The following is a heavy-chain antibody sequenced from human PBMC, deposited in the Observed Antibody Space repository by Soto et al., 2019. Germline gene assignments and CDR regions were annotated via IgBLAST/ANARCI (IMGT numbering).Heavy chain of an antibody. J-gene: IGHJ4*02. CDR2: FDPEDGET. CDR3: ATALDYYDSSGLFDY. D-gene: IGHD3-22*01. CDR1: GYTLTELS. Sequence: ASVKVSCKVSGYTLTELSMHWVRQAPGKGLEWMGGFDPEDGETIYAQKFQGRVTMTEDTSTDTAYMELSSLRSEDTAVYYCATALDYYDSSGLFDYWGPGTLVTVSS. V-gene: IGHV1-24*01.